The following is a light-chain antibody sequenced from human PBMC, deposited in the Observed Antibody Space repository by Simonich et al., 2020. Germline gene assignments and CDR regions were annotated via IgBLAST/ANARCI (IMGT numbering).Light chain of an antibody. CDR1: QSVLYSSNNKNY. V-gene: IGKV4-1*01. CDR3: QQYYSTPWT. CDR2: WAS. J-gene: IGKJ1*01. Sequence: DIVMTQSPDSLAVSLCERATINCKSSQSVLYSSNNKNYLAWYQQKPGQPPKLLIYWASTRESGVPDRFSGGGSGTDFTLTISSLQAEDVAVYYCQQYYSTPWTFGQGTKVEIK.